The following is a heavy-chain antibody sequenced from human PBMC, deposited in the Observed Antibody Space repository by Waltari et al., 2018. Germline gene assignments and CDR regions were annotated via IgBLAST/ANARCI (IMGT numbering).Heavy chain of an antibody. CDR3: ARGRLSSGWYDAFDI. CDR1: GGSISRYY. V-gene: IGHV4-59*01. J-gene: IGHJ3*02. Sequence: QVQLQESGPGLVKPSETLSLTCTVSGGSISRYYWRWIRQPPGKGLEWIGYIYYSGSTNYNPSLKSRVTISVDTSKNQFSLKLSSVTAADTAVYYCARGRLSSGWYDAFDIWGQGTMVTVSS. CDR2: IYYSGST. D-gene: IGHD6-19*01.